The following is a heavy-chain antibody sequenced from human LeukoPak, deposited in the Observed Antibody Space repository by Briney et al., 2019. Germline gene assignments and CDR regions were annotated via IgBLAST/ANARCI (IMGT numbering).Heavy chain of an antibody. J-gene: IGHJ6*02. CDR2: ISGSGGST. V-gene: IGHV3-23*01. Sequence: GGSLRLSCAASGFTFSSYAMSWVRRAPGKGLEWVSAISGSGGSTYYADSVKGRFTISRDNSKNTLYLQMKSLRAEDTAVYYCAKAPTRQYYYYGMDVWGQGTTVTVSS. D-gene: IGHD1-14*01. CDR3: AKAPTRQYYYYGMDV. CDR1: GFTFSSYA.